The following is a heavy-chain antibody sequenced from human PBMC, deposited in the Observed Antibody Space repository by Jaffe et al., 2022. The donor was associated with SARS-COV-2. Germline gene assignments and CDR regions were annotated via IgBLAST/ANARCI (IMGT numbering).Heavy chain of an antibody. V-gene: IGHV3-30-3*01. D-gene: IGHD6-13*01. CDR3: ARDQARLIAAAGGGILDY. CDR1: GFTFSSYA. J-gene: IGHJ4*02. CDR2: ISYDGSNK. Sequence: QVQLVESGGGVVQPGRSLRLSCAASGFTFSSYAMHWVRQAPGKGLEWVAVISYDGSNKYYADSVKGRFTISRDNSKNTLYLQMNSLRAEDTAVYYCARDQARLIAAAGGGILDYWGQGTLVTVSS.